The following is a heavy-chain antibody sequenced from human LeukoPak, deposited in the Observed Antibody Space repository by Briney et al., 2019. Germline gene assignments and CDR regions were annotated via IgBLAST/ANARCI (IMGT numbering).Heavy chain of an antibody. Sequence: ASVKVSCKASGYTFISYYMHWVRQAPGQGLEWMGIINPSGGSTNYAQKFQGRVTMTRDTSTSTDYLELTSLRSEDTAVYYCARGDTMAAYYYYGMDVWGQGTTVTVSS. V-gene: IGHV1-46*01. J-gene: IGHJ6*02. CDR2: INPSGGST. CDR1: GYTFISYY. CDR3: ARGDTMAAYYYYGMDV. D-gene: IGHD5-24*01.